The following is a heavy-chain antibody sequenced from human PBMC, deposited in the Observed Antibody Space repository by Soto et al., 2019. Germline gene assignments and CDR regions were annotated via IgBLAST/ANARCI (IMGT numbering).Heavy chain of an antibody. J-gene: IGHJ6*02. CDR1: GGSISSYY. Sequence: SETLSLTCTVSGGSISSYYWSWIRQPPGKGLEWIGYIYYSGSTNYNPSLKSRVTISVDTSKNQFSLKLSSVTAADTAVYYCARMSSIAARGTFPIQYYYGMDVWGQGTTVTVSS. CDR2: IYYSGST. D-gene: IGHD6-6*01. V-gene: IGHV4-59*01. CDR3: ARMSSIAARGTFPIQYYYGMDV.